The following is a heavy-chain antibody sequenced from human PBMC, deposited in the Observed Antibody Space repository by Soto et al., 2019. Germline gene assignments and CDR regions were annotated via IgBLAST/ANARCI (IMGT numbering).Heavy chain of an antibody. CDR1: GYSFISYK. D-gene: IGHD5-12*01. V-gene: IGHV1-18*01. Sequence: ASVKVSCKASGYSFISYKINWVRRAPGQGLEWVGSISVYSGNTYYAQNLQGRVTMTTDTSTTTAYMALSSLTSDDTAVYYCARGYNFDDPLDYWGQGTLVTVSS. CDR2: ISVYSGNT. CDR3: ARGYNFDDPLDY. J-gene: IGHJ4*02.